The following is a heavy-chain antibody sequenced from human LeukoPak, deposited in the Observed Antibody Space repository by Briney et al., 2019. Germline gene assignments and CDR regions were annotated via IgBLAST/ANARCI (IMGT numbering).Heavy chain of an antibody. J-gene: IGHJ6*02. V-gene: IGHV1-2*02. CDR3: ARDRIVVVPAAIHDYYYVMDV. CDR1: GYTFTGYY. CDR2: INPNSGGT. Sequence: ASVKVSSKASGYTFTGYYMHWVRQAPGQGLEWMGWINPNSGGTNYAQKFQGRVTMTRDTSISTAYMELSRLRSDDTAVYYCARDRIVVVPAAIHDYYYVMDVWGQGTTVTVSS. D-gene: IGHD2-2*01.